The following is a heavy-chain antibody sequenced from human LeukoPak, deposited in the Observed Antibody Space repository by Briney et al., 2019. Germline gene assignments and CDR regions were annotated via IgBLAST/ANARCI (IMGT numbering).Heavy chain of an antibody. J-gene: IGHJ4*02. V-gene: IGHV1-18*01. CDR2: ISAYNGNT. CDR1: GYTFTSYG. Sequence: ASVKVSCKASGYTFTSYGISWVRQAPGQGLEWMGWISAYNGNTNYAQKLQGRVTMTTDTSTSTAYMELRSLRSDDTAVYYCARSSLYNWNDLGLEFDYWGQGTLVTVSS. D-gene: IGHD1-1*01. CDR3: ARSSLYNWNDLGLEFDY.